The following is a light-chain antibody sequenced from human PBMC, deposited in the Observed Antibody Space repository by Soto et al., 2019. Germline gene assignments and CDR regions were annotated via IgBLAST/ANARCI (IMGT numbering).Light chain of an antibody. CDR3: QQYGSPRT. CDR1: QSVSTSY. Sequence: IVLTQSPGTRSLSPGERATLSCRASQSVSTSYLAWYQQKPGQAPRLLVYGASSRATGIPDRFSGSGSGTFFPLTISRLDPEFFAVYYCQQYGSPRTFGQGTKVDIK. V-gene: IGKV3-20*01. CDR2: GAS. J-gene: IGKJ1*01.